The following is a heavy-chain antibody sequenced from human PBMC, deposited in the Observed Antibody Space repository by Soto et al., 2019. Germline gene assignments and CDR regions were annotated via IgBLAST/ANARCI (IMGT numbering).Heavy chain of an antibody. CDR1: GYILSSYN. D-gene: IGHD2-21*01. CDR2: INPSGGRT. V-gene: IGHV1-46*01. Sequence: QVQLVQSGAEVKEPGASVKVSCKASGYILSSYNMHWVRQAPGQGLEWMGIINPSGGRTSYAQKFQDSITMTRXTXTXSVYMELSSLRSDDTAVYYCARTYCAADCPRRDFDYWGQGTLVTVSS. J-gene: IGHJ4*02. CDR3: ARTYCAADCPRRDFDY.